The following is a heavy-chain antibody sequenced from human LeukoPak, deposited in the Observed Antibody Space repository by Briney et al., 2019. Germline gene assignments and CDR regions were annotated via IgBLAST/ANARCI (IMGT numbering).Heavy chain of an antibody. D-gene: IGHD2-15*01. J-gene: IGHJ6*02. V-gene: IGHV1-69*04. CDR2: IIPIFGIA. Sequence: ASVKVSRRASGGTFSSYAISWVRQAPGQGLEWMGRIIPIFGIANYAQKFQGRVTITADRSTSTAYMELSSLRSEDTAVYYCARENRVVVAANYYYYGMVVWGQGTTVTVS. CDR3: ARENRVVVAANYYYYGMVV. CDR1: GGTFSSYA.